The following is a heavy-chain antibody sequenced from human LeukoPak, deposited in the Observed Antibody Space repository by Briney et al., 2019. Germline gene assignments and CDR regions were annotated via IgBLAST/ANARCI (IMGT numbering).Heavy chain of an antibody. CDR1: GFTFSSYS. V-gene: IGHV3-48*04. J-gene: IGHJ4*02. CDR3: ARGLRYFDWQPLDY. CDR2: ISSSGSTI. Sequence: PGGSLRLSCAASGFTFSSYSMNWVRQAPGKGLEWVSYISSSGSTIYYADSVKGRFTISRDNAKNSLYLQMNSLRAEDTAVYYCARGLRYFDWQPLDYWGQGTLVTVSS. D-gene: IGHD3-9*01.